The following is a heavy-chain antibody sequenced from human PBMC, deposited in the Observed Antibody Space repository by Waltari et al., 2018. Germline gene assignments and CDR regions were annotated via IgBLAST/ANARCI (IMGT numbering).Heavy chain of an antibody. CDR1: GLKLEVRA. D-gene: IGHD1-20*01. V-gene: IGHV3-9*01. Sequence: QLVDSGGGLVQPGRSLSLSCAVSGLKLEVRAMHWVRQTPGKGLEWVSGINWSGSGVEYVDSVKGRFTISRDNDKNRLYLQMNSLRVDDTALYYCVRSSSRYNWNLAEGAFDIWGQGTLVTVSS. CDR2: INWSGSGV. J-gene: IGHJ3*02. CDR3: VRSSSRYNWNLAEGAFDI.